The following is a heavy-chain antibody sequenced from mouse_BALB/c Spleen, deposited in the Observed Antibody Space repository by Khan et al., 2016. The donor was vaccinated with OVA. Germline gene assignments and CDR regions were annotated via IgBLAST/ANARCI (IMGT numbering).Heavy chain of an antibody. CDR1: GYTFTSYV. CDR2: IYPFNGDT. J-gene: IGHJ3*01. Sequence: EVQLQESGPELVKPGASVKMSCKASGYTFTSYVMHWVKQKPGQGLEWIGYIYPFNGDTLYNEKFKDKATLTSDKSSSTAYMELRSLTSEDSAVYVCAPVGSYYVSCAYWGQGTLVTVSA. D-gene: IGHD2-12*01. V-gene: IGHV1S136*01. CDR3: APVGSYYVSCAY.